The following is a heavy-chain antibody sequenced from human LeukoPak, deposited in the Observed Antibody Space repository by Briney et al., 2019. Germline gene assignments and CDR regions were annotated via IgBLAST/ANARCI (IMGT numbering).Heavy chain of an antibody. CDR1: GGSISSYY. CDR2: IYTSGST. Sequence: SETLSLTCTVSGGSISSYYWSWIRQPAGKGLEWIGRIYTSGSTNYNPSLKSRVTMSVDTSKNQFSLKLSSVTAADTAVYYCATEGIVVVIGAFDIWGQGQWPPSLQ. V-gene: IGHV4-4*07. J-gene: IGHJ3*02. CDR3: ATEGIVVVIGAFDI. D-gene: IGHD3-22*01.